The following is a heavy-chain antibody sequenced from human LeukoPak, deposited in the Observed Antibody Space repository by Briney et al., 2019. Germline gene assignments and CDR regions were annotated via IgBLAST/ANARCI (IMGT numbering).Heavy chain of an antibody. J-gene: IGHJ4*02. Sequence: GGSLRLSCAASGFTFSSYAMHWVRQAPGKGLEWVAVISYDGSNKYYADSVKGRFTISRDNSKNTLYVQMNSLRAEDTAVYYCARAGLLWFGESYFDYWGQGTLVTVSS. V-gene: IGHV3-30-3*01. CDR2: ISYDGSNK. CDR3: ARAGLLWFGESYFDY. D-gene: IGHD3-10*01. CDR1: GFTFSSYA.